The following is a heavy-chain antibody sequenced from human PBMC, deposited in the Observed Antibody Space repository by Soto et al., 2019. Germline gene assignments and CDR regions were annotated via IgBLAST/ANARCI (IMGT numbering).Heavy chain of an antibody. Sequence: QVRLVESGGGVVQPGRSLRLSCAASGFTFSSYAMHWVRQAPGKGLEWVAVISYDGSNKYYADSVKGRFTISRDNSKNTLYLQMNSLRAEDTAVYYCARSDYVWGSYRFPDAFDIWGQGTMVTVSS. CDR1: GFTFSSYA. CDR2: ISYDGSNK. V-gene: IGHV3-30-3*01. D-gene: IGHD3-16*02. J-gene: IGHJ3*02. CDR3: ARSDYVWGSYRFPDAFDI.